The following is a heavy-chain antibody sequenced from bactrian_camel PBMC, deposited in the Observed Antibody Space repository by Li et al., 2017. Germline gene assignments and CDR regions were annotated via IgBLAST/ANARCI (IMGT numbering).Heavy chain of an antibody. CDR3: AKMGAFVSGYWALFD. V-gene: IGHV3S31*01. D-gene: IGHD1*01. CDR2: INSAGGST. Sequence: VQLVESGGGLVQPGGSLRLSCAASGFTFSSYAMFWVRQAPGKGLEWVSSINSAGGSTYYADSVKDRFTITRDVAKNTLYLQLNSLKTEDTAMYYCAKMGAFVSGYWALFDWGQGTQVTVS. J-gene: IGHJ4*01. CDR1: GFTFSSYA.